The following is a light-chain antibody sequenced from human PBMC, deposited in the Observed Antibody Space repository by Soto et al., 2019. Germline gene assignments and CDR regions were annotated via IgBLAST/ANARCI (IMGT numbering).Light chain of an antibody. CDR1: SGHSSYI. J-gene: IGLJ3*02. CDR2: LEGSGSY. Sequence: QLVLTQSSSASASLGSSAKLTCTLSSGHSSYIIAWHQQQPGKAPRYLMKLEGSGSYNKGSGVPDRFSGSSSGADRYLTISNLQFEDEADYYCETWDTNTWVFGGGTKLTVL. V-gene: IGLV4-60*02. CDR3: ETWDTNTWV.